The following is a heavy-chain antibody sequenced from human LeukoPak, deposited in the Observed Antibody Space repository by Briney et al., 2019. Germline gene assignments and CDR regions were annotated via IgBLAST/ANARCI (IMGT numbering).Heavy chain of an antibody. V-gene: IGHV3-30-3*01. CDR2: ISYDGSNK. CDR3: ARDGRNGWRYADYYYYMDV. Sequence: PGRSLRLSCAASGFTFSSYAMHWVRQAPGKGLEWVAVISYDGSNKYYADSVKGRFTISRDNSKNTLYLQMNSLRAEDTAVYYCARDGRNGWRYADYYYYMDVWGKGTTVTVSS. CDR1: GFTFSSYA. D-gene: IGHD5-12*01. J-gene: IGHJ6*03.